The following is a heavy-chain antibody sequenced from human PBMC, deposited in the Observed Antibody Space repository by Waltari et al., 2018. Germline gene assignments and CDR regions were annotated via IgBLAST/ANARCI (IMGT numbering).Heavy chain of an antibody. CDR3: ARVSPHADMRYLYYFDY. CDR1: GGSISSYY. Sequence: QVQLQESGPGLVKPSETLSLTCTVSGGSISSYYWSWIRQPPGKGLEWIGYIYYSGSPNYNPSLKSRVTISVDTSKNQFSLKLSSVTAADTAVYYCARVSPHADMRYLYYFDYWGQGTLVTVSS. J-gene: IGHJ4*02. CDR2: IYYSGSP. V-gene: IGHV4-59*01. D-gene: IGHD1-20*01.